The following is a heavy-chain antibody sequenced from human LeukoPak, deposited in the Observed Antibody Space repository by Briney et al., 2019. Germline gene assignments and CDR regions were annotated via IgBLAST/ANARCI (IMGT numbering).Heavy chain of an antibody. CDR1: GGSISRYY. V-gene: IGHV4-4*07. Sequence: SETLSLTCTVSGGSISRYYWSWIRQPAGKGLEWIGRIYTSGSTNYNPSLKSRVTMSVDTSKNHLSLKLSSVTAPDTAVYYCARDIAVAGTGTFDIWGQGILVTVSS. CDR2: IYTSGST. J-gene: IGHJ3*02. CDR3: ARDIAVAGTGTFDI. D-gene: IGHD6-19*01.